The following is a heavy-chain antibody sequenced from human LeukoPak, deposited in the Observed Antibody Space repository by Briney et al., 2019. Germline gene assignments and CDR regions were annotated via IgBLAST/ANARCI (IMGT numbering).Heavy chain of an antibody. CDR3: AKREGYDFWSGPMGYFDY. CDR2: IRYDGSNK. Sequence: GGSLRLSCAASGFTFSSYGMHWVRQAPGKGLEWVAFIRYDGSNKYYADSVKGRFTISRDNSKNTLYLQMNSLRAEDTAVYYCAKREGYDFWSGPMGYFDYWGQGTLVTVSS. CDR1: GFTFSSYG. D-gene: IGHD3-3*01. V-gene: IGHV3-30*02. J-gene: IGHJ4*03.